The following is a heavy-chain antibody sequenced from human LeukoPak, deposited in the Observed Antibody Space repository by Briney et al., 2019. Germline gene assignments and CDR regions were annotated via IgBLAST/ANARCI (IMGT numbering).Heavy chain of an antibody. J-gene: IGHJ4*02. D-gene: IGHD6-13*01. CDR3: ARDQGGSSSNRFDY. CDR2: ISSSSSTI. Sequence: GGSLRLSCAGSGFTFSNAWMSWVRQAPGKGLEWVSYISSSSSTIYYADSVKGRFTISRDNAKNSLYLQMNSLRDEDTAVYYCARDQGGSSSNRFDYWGQGTLVTVSS. V-gene: IGHV3-48*02. CDR1: GFTFSNAW.